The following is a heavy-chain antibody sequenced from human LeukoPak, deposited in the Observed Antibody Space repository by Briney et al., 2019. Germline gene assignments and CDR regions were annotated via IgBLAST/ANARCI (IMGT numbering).Heavy chain of an antibody. CDR3: ARDSGEDYDILTGPDITFDY. CDR1: GYTFTSYG. Sequence: GASVKVSCKASGYTFTSYGISWVRQAPGQGLEWMGWISAYNGNTNYAQKLQGRVTMTTDTSTSTAYMELRSLRSDDTAVYYCARDSGEDYDILTGPDITFDYWGQGTLVTVSS. CDR2: ISAYNGNT. J-gene: IGHJ4*02. V-gene: IGHV1-18*01. D-gene: IGHD3-9*01.